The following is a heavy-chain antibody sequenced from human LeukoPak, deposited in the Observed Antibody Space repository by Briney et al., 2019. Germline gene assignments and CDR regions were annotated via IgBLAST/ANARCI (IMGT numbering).Heavy chain of an antibody. CDR3: ACAPLGSTRP. J-gene: IGHJ5*02. CDR1: GFTFTNYN. D-gene: IGHD1-26*01. Sequence: GGSLRLSCAASGFTFTNYNMNWVRQAPGKGLEWVSSISSSSSSISYSDSVRGRFTISRDNAKNSVDLQMNSLRGDDTAVYYCACAPLGSTRPWGQGTLVTVSS. CDR2: ISSSSSSI. V-gene: IGHV3-21*01.